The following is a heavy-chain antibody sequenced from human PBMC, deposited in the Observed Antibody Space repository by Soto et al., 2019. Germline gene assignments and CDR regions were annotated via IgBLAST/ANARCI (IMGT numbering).Heavy chain of an antibody. CDR3: AKVPHYDFWSDYYYYYYMDV. D-gene: IGHD3-3*01. Sequence: GGSLRLSCAASGFTFNNYAMNWVRRAPGKGLEWVSAIIGSGSSAYYADSVKGRFTISRDNSKNTLYLQMNSLRAEDTAVYYCAKVPHYDFWSDYYYYYYMDVWGKGTTVTVSS. J-gene: IGHJ6*03. V-gene: IGHV3-23*01. CDR2: IIGSGSSA. CDR1: GFTFNNYA.